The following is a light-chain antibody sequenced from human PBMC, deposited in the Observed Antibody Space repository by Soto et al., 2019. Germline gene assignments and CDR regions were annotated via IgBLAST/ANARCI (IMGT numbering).Light chain of an antibody. Sequence: EIVLTQSLGTLSLSPGKRSTRSCMAIQSISSSYLAWYQQRPGQAHRIIIYGADSRATGIKDRFSGSGSGTEFTLTISRLEPEDFAVYYCKQYGSSQWTLGTGKKVDIK. CDR2: GAD. CDR1: QSISSSY. J-gene: IGKJ1*01. CDR3: KQYGSSQWT. V-gene: IGKV3-20*01.